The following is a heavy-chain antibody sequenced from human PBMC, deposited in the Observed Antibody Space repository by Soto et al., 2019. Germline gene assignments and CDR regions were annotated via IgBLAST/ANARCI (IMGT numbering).Heavy chain of an antibody. D-gene: IGHD5-12*01. Sequence: QVQLVQSGAEVKKPGSSVKVSCKASGDTFSSYTITWVRQAAGQGLEWMGRIIPTLGIANYAQKFQGRVTITADKSTTTAYMELSSLRSEDTAVYYCARGGDGYNYDYWGQGTLVTVSS. V-gene: IGHV1-69*04. J-gene: IGHJ4*02. CDR2: IIPTLGIA. CDR1: GDTFSSYT. CDR3: ARGGDGYNYDY.